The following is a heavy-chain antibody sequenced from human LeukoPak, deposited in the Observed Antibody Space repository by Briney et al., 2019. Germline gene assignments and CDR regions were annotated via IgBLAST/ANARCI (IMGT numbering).Heavy chain of an antibody. CDR3: ARVRDDTPTDYFDY. Sequence: SETLSLTCTVSGGSISSSSYYWGWIRQPPGKGLEWIGSIYYSGSTYYNPSLKSRVTISVDTSKNQFSLKLSSVTAADTAVYYCARVRDDTPTDYFDYWGQGTLVTVSS. CDR1: GGSISSSSYY. J-gene: IGHJ4*02. CDR2: IYYSGST. D-gene: IGHD3-22*01. V-gene: IGHV4-39*07.